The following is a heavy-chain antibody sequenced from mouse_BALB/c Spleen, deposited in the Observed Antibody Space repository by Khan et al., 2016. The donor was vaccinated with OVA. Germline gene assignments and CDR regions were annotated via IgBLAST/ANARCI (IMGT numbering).Heavy chain of an antibody. V-gene: IGHV1S81*02. D-gene: IGHD1-1*01. CDR3: ARIKKIVATYFDY. J-gene: IGHJ2*01. CDR2: TNPTNGRT. CDR1: GYTFTSYW. Sequence: VELVESGAELVKAGASVKMSCKASGYTFTSYWMHWVKQRLGQGLEWFAETNPTNGRTYYNEKFKGKATLTVDKSSSTAYMLLSGPTFEDSAVYDCARIKKIVATYFDYWGQGTTLTVSS.